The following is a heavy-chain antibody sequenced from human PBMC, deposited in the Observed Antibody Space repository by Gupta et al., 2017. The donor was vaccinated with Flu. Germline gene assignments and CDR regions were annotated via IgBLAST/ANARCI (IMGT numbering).Heavy chain of an antibody. D-gene: IGHD3-22*01. CDR3: ARGELATYDDQPTGDY. CDR1: GFTFSSYG. V-gene: IGHV3-33*01. Sequence: QVQLVESGGGVVQPGRSLRLSCAASGFTFSSYGMHWVRQATGKGLEGVAVIWYDGSNKYYADHGKGRFTISRDNSKNTRDLKRNSLRAEDTAVYYCARGELATYDDQPTGDYGGQGTLVTVYS. J-gene: IGHJ4*02. CDR2: IWYDGSNK.